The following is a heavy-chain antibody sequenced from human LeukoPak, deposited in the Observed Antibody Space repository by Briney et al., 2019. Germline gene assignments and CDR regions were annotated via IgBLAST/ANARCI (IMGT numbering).Heavy chain of an antibody. D-gene: IGHD3-10*01. J-gene: IGHJ4*02. CDR1: GGSISSYY. CDR2: IYYSGST. Sequence: SETLSLTCTVSGGSISSYYWSWIRQPPGKGLEWIGYIYYSGSTNYNPSLKSRVTISVDTSKNQFSLKLSSVTAADTAVYYCARGGNSNYYGAVDYWGQGILVTVSS. V-gene: IGHV4-59*01. CDR3: ARGGNSNYYGAVDY.